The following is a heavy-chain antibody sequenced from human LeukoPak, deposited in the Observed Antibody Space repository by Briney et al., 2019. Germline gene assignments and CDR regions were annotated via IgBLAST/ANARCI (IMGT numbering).Heavy chain of an antibody. J-gene: IGHJ3*02. V-gene: IGHV1-18*01. D-gene: IGHD3-10*01. CDR3: ARVGYTYGHRDAFDI. Sequence: ASVQVSCKTSGYTFTNYDISWVRQTPGQGLEWMGWISAYNGNTNYAQKFQGRVTITTDISTSTAYMELRSLRSDDTAVYYCARVGYTYGHRDAFDIWGQGTTVTVSS. CDR2: ISAYNGNT. CDR1: GYTFTNYD.